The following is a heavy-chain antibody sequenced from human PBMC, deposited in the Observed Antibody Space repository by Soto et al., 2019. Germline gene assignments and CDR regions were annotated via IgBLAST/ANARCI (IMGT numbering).Heavy chain of an antibody. D-gene: IGHD6-6*01. CDR1: GFTFSSYA. V-gene: IGHV3-23*01. CDR3: AKDRIAARLGYFQH. J-gene: IGHJ1*01. Sequence: GGSLRLSCAASGFTFSSYAMSWVRQAPGKGLEWVSTISGSGGSTYYADSVKGRFTISRDNSKNTLYLQMNSLRAEDTAVYYCAKDRIAARLGYFQHWGQGTLVTVSS. CDR2: ISGSGGST.